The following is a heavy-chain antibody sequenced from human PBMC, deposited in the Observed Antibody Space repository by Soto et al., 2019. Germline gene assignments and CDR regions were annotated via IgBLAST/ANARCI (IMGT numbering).Heavy chain of an antibody. V-gene: IGHV4-34*01. CDR3: ASSLGLYDFWSGSYMDV. D-gene: IGHD3-3*01. J-gene: IGHJ6*03. CDR2: INHSGST. Sequence: SETLSLTCAVYGVSFSGYCWSWIRQPPGKGLEWIGEINHSGSTNYNPSLKSRVTISVDTSKNQFSLKLSSVTAADTAVYYCASSLGLYDFWSGSYMDVWGKGTTVTVSS. CDR1: GVSFSGYC.